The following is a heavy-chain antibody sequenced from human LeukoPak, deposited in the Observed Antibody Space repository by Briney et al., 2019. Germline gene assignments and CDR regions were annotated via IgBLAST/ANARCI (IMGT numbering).Heavy chain of an antibody. D-gene: IGHD6-13*01. CDR3: AKGVRGIAAADDAFDI. CDR2: ISYDGNNE. Sequence: GGSLRLSCAASGFTFSTYAMHWVRQAPCKGLEWVAVISYDGNNEHYADSVKGRFTISRDNSKNTLYLQMNSLRAEDTAVYYCAKGVRGIAAADDAFDIWGQGTMVTVSS. J-gene: IGHJ3*02. V-gene: IGHV3-30-3*01. CDR1: GFTFSTYA.